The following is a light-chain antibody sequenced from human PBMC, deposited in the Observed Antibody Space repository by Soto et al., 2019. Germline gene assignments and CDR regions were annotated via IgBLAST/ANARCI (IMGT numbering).Light chain of an antibody. Sequence: QSVLTQPASVSGSPGQSITISFTGTSSDVGNYNLVSWYQQYPGKAPQLIIYEVSKRPSGVSNRFSGSKSGNTASLTISGLQAEDDADDYCCSYAGSSTWGFGGGTKLTVL. CDR3: CSYAGSSTWG. CDR1: SSDVGNYNL. V-gene: IGLV2-23*02. J-gene: IGLJ3*02. CDR2: EVS.